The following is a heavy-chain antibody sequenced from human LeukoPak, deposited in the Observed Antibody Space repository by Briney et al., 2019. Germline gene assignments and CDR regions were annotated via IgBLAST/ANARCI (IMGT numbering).Heavy chain of an antibody. D-gene: IGHD2-2*01. CDR3: AREYCNSTSCYQTGFDY. J-gene: IGHJ4*02. Sequence: GGSLRLSCVSSGFTLNYYAMTWVRQAPGKGLEWVSGISGSGGSTYYADSVKGRFTISRDMSKNTLYLQMNSLRAEDTAIYYCAREYCNSTSCYQTGFDYWGQGTLVTVSS. CDR1: GFTLNYYA. CDR2: ISGSGGST. V-gene: IGHV3-23*01.